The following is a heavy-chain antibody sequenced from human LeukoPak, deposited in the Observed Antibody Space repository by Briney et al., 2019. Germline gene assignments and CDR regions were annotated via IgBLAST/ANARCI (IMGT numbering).Heavy chain of an antibody. Sequence: PGGSLRLSCAGSGFIFSSYSMNWVRQAPGKGLEWVSYFSSSSNTIYYTDSVKGRFTISRDNAKNSLYLQMNSLRDEDTAVYYCARDAGYSSAWSHWYFDLWGRGTLVTGSS. D-gene: IGHD6-19*01. V-gene: IGHV3-48*02. CDR1: GFIFSSYS. CDR2: FSSSSNTI. J-gene: IGHJ2*01. CDR3: ARDAGYSSAWSHWYFDL.